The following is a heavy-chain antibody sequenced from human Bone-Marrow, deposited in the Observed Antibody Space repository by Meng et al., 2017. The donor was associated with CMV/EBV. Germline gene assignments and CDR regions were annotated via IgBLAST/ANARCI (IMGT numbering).Heavy chain of an antibody. V-gene: IGHV3-15*01. Sequence: LSLTCAASGFTFNNAWMSWVRQAPGKGLEWVGRIKSKIDGGTTDYAAPVKGRFTISRDDSKGIAYMQLNSLKTEDTAVYYCARGRQEEGRGYYLDYWGQGTLVTVSS. CDR2: IKSKIDGGTT. J-gene: IGHJ4*02. CDR1: GFTFNNAW. D-gene: IGHD3-22*01. CDR3: ARGRQEEGRGYYLDY.